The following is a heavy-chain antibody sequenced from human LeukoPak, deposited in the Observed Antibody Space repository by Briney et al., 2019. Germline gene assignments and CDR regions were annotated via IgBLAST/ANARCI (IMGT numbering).Heavy chain of an antibody. CDR3: ARDGGITGTTGYFDY. Sequence: PSETLSLTCTVSGGSISSYYWSWLRQPAGKGLEWIGRIYTSGSTNYNPSLKSRVTMSVDTSKNQFSLKLSSVTAADTAVYYCARDGGITGTTGYFDYWGQGTLVTVSS. D-gene: IGHD1/OR15-1a*01. CDR2: IYTSGST. CDR1: GGSISSYY. V-gene: IGHV4-4*07. J-gene: IGHJ4*02.